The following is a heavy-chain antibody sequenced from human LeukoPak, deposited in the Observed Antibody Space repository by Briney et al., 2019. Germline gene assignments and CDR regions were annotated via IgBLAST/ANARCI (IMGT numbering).Heavy chain of an antibody. J-gene: IGHJ4*02. CDR1: GGSISSSNYY. CDR3: ARHKSSGSYPLDY. D-gene: IGHD3-22*01. CDR2: LYYSGST. Sequence: SETLSLTCTLSGGSISSSNYYWGWIRQPPGKGLEWIGSLYYSGSTNYNPSLESRVTISVDTSKNQFSLTLSSVTAADTAVYYCARHKSSGSYPLDYWGQGILVTVSS. V-gene: IGHV4-39*01.